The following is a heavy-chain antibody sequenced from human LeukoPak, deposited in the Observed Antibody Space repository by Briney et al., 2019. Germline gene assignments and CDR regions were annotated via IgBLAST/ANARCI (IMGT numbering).Heavy chain of an antibody. CDR1: GGSISSGGYS. J-gene: IGHJ3*02. D-gene: IGHD2-2*01. CDR2: IYHSGST. CDR3: ARHIERHTDCSSTSCYWGGAFDI. Sequence: SETLSLTRAVSGGSISSGGYSWSWIRQPPGKGLEWIGYIYHSGSTYYNPSLKSRVTISVDRSKNQFSLKLSSVTAADTAVYYCARHIERHTDCSSTSCYWGGAFDIWGQGTMVTVSS. V-gene: IGHV4-30-2*01.